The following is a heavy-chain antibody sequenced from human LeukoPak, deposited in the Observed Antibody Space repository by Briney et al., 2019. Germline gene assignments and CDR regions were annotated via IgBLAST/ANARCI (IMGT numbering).Heavy chain of an antibody. Sequence: SVKVSCKASGGTLSSYAISWVRQAPGQGLEWMGGIIPIFGTANYAQKFQGRVTITADKSTSTAYMELSSLRSEDTAVYYCARHECGGDCYYWFDPWGQGTLVTVSS. CDR3: ARHECGGDCYYWFDP. V-gene: IGHV1-69*06. D-gene: IGHD2-21*02. J-gene: IGHJ5*02. CDR2: IIPIFGTA. CDR1: GGTLSSYA.